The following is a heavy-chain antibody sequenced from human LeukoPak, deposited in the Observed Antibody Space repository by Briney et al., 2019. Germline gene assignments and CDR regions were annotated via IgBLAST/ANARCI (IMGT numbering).Heavy chain of an antibody. Sequence: GGPLRLSCAASGFTFSDYYMSWIRQAPGKGLEWVSYISSSGSTIYYADSVKGRFTISRDNAKNSLYLQMNSLRAEDTAVYYCARDERYYYDSSGLTWGQGTLVTVSS. CDR1: GFTFSDYY. V-gene: IGHV3-11*01. CDR3: ARDERYYYDSSGLT. D-gene: IGHD3-22*01. J-gene: IGHJ4*02. CDR2: ISSSGSTI.